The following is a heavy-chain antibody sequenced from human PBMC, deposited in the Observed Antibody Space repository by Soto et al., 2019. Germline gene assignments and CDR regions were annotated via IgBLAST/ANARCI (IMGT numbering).Heavy chain of an antibody. V-gene: IGHV3-23*01. J-gene: IGHJ4*02. CDR3: AKLPDYNWNVY. Sequence: EVQLLESGGGLVQPGGSLRLSCAASGFTFSSYAMSWVRQAPGKGLEWISAVSGSGGSTYYADSVKGRFTISRANSKDTLYLQMNNRRAEDTAVYYCAKLPDYNWNVYWGQGTLVTVSS. D-gene: IGHD1-20*01. CDR1: GFTFSSYA. CDR2: VSGSGGST.